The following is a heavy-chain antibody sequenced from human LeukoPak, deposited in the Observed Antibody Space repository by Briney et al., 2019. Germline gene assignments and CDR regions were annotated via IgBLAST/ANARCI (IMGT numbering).Heavy chain of an antibody. CDR1: GFPFSNSW. CDR2: IKDDGSEK. Sequence: GGSLRLSCAVSGFPFSNSWMYWVRQTPGKGLEWVANIKDDGSEKYYVDSVKGRFTISRDNAKNSLYLQMNNLRGEDTAVYYCSRRLDYLGQGTLVTVSS. V-gene: IGHV3-7*03. CDR3: SRRLDY. J-gene: IGHJ4*02.